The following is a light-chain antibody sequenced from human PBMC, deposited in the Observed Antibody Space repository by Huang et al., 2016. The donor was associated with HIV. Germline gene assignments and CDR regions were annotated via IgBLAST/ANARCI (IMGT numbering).Light chain of an antibody. CDR1: QRVDSN. Sequence: EIVMTPSPDTLSVSPGERATLSCRASQRVDSNLAWDPLKPDEAPRLVIYAAATRATGIPPRFSGSGSWTEFTLTITSLQSEDFAVYCCQQYYNWPPRYTFGQGTKLEIK. CDR3: QQYYNWPPRYT. V-gene: IGKV3-15*01. J-gene: IGKJ2*01. CDR2: AAA.